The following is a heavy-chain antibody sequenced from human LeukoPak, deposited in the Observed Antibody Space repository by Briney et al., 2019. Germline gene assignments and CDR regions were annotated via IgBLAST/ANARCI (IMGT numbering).Heavy chain of an antibody. CDR2: INHSGST. Sequence: SETLSLTCAVYGGSFSGYYWSWIRQPPGKGLEWIGEINHSGSTNNNPSLKSRVPISVDTSKNQFSRKVSSVTAADTAVYHCARSISAFRQLVRFRYFDYRGQRTLVTVSP. V-gene: IGHV4-34*01. D-gene: IGHD6-6*01. J-gene: IGHJ4*02. CDR3: ARSISAFRQLVRFRYFDY. CDR1: GGSFSGYY.